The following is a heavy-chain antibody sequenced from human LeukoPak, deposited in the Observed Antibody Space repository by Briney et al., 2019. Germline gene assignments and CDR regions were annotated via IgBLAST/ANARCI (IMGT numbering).Heavy chain of an antibody. Sequence: SVKVSCKASGYTFTGYYMHWVRQAPGQGLEWMGGIIPIFGTANYAQKFQGRVTITADKSTSTAYMELSSLRSEDTAVYYCARITTDDAFDIWGQGTMVTVSS. J-gene: IGHJ3*02. CDR1: GYTFTGYY. V-gene: IGHV1-69*06. D-gene: IGHD4-11*01. CDR2: IIPIFGTA. CDR3: ARITTDDAFDI.